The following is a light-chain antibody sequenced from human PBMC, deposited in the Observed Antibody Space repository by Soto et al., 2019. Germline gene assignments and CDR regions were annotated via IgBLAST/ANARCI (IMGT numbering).Light chain of an antibody. Sequence: DVQMTQSPSPLSASVGDRVTMTCRASEFISDWLAWYQQKPGQAPKLLIYDASTLESGVPGRFSGSGVGTHFTLTISGLQPEDFATYHCQHYNSYSRAFGQGTKVEI. CDR3: QHYNSYSRA. J-gene: IGKJ1*01. V-gene: IGKV1-5*01. CDR2: DAS. CDR1: EFISDW.